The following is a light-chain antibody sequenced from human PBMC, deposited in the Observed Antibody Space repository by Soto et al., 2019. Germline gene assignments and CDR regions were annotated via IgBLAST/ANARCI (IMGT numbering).Light chain of an antibody. V-gene: IGLV2-14*03. Sequence: QSALTQPASVSGSPGRSVTISCTGTRSDVGDFNYVSWYQHLPGRAPKLIIYDVTNRPSGISYRFSASKSGRTASLTISGLQAEDEAYYYCSSYSSSTTHVVFGGGTKVTVL. CDR1: RSDVGDFNY. CDR2: DVT. CDR3: SSYSSSTTHVV. J-gene: IGLJ2*01.